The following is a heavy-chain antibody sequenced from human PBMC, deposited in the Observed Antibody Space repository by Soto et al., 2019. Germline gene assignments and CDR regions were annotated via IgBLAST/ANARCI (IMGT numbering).Heavy chain of an antibody. CDR1: GFNFSNHW. CDR2: ITSDGKSK. Sequence: GGSLRLSCAASGFNFSNHWMHWVRQRPAEGLVWVSRITSDGKSKAYAESVKGRFAISRDNAKNTLYLQMNGLTAEDTAVYYCARESGDWPLNWFDPWGQGTMVTVSS. V-gene: IGHV3-74*01. CDR3: ARESGDWPLNWFDP. J-gene: IGHJ5*01. D-gene: IGHD2-21*02.